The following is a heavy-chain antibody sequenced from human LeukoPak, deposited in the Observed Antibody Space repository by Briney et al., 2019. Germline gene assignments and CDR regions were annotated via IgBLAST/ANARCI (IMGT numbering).Heavy chain of an antibody. J-gene: IGHJ4*02. D-gene: IGHD6-6*01. CDR1: GFTFDDYT. CDR3: AKDLGYSSSSFAFDY. CDR2: ISWDGGST. V-gene: IGHV3-43*01. Sequence: PGGSLRLSCAASGFTFDDYTMHWVGQAPGKGLEWVSLISWDGGSTYYADSVKGRFTISRDNSKNSLYLQMNSLRTEDTALYYCAKDLGYSSSSFAFDYWGQGTLVTVSS.